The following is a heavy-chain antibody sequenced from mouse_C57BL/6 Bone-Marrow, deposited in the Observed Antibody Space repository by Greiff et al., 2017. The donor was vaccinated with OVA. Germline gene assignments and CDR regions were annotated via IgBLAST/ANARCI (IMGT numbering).Heavy chain of an antibody. CDR1: GFTFSSYA. CDR3: ARLGYYSNYAYYFDY. CDR2: ISDGGSYT. Sequence: EVQRVESGGGLVKPGGSLKLSCAASGFTFSSYAMSWVRQTPEKRLEWVATISDGGSYTYYPDNVKGRFTISRDNAKNNLYLQMSHLKSEDTAMYYCARLGYYSNYAYYFDYWGQGTTLTVSS. J-gene: IGHJ2*01. D-gene: IGHD2-5*01. V-gene: IGHV5-4*01.